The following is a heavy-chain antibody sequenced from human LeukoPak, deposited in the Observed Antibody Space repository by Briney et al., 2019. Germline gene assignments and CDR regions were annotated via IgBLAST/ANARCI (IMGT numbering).Heavy chain of an antibody. CDR2: INPNSGST. J-gene: IGHJ5*02. V-gene: IGHV1-46*01. D-gene: IGHD3-10*01. CDR3: ARGLGSTSGWFDP. CDR1: GYTFTIYY. Sequence: ASVKVSCKASGYTFTIYYMHWVRQAPGQRLEWMAIINPNSGSTTYAQKFQGRVTMTRDTSTSTVYMELSSLRSEDTAVYYCARGLGSTSGWFDPWGQGTLVTVSS.